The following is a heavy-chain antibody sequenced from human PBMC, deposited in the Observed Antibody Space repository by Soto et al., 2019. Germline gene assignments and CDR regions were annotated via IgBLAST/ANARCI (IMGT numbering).Heavy chain of an antibody. V-gene: IGHV1-69*01. J-gene: IGHJ4*02. CDR2: IIPICGTA. D-gene: IGHD3-22*01. CDR1: GGTFSSYA. CDR3: ARDRDYYDSRGYYQPGYYFAY. Sequence: QVQLVQSGAEVQKPGSSVKVSCKASGGTFSSYAISWVRQAPGQGLEWMGGIIPICGTASYAQKFQGRVTITADESTSTAYMELSSLRSEDTAVYYCARDRDYYDSRGYYQPGYYFAYWGQGTLVTFAS.